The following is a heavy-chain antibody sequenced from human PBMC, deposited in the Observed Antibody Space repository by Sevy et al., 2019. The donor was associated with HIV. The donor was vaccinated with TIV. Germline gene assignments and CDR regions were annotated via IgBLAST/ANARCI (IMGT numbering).Heavy chain of an antibody. CDR2: ISYDGSNK. J-gene: IGHJ4*02. Sequence: GSLRLSCAASGFTFSSYGMHWVRQAPGKGLEWVAVISYDGSNKYYADSVKGRFTISRDNSKNTLYLQMNSLRAEDTAVYYCVGHSGSYRYFDYWGQGTLVTVSS. D-gene: IGHD1-26*01. V-gene: IGHV3-30*03. CDR1: GFTFSSYG. CDR3: VGHSGSYRYFDY.